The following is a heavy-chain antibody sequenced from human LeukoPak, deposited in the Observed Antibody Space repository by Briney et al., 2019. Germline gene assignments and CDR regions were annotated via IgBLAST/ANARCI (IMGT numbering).Heavy chain of an antibody. CDR1: GFTFRSSA. V-gene: IGHV3-23*01. CDR3: ARETYINGYFDY. D-gene: IGHD2-8*01. Sequence: GSLRLSCSASGFTFRSSAMAWVRQPPGKGLEWVSTIGGGGDITFYTDSVKGRLTISRDNSKNTLYLQMNSLRAEDTAVFYCARETYINGYFDYWGQGALVTVSS. CDR2: IGGGGDIT. J-gene: IGHJ4*02.